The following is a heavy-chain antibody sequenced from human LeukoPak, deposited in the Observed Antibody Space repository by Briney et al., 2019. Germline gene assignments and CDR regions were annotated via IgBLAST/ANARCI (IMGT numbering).Heavy chain of an antibody. V-gene: IGHV3-30*03. CDR2: ISYDGINQ. J-gene: IGHJ5*01. CDR1: GFTFRNYG. CDR3: ARETTVTFLAQDS. Sequence: GGSLRLSCEASGFTFRNYGMHWVRQAPGEGLEWVAFISYDGINQDSADSVKGRFTISRDNSKNTLYLQMNSLRHEDTAVYCCARETTVTFLAQDSWGQGTLVTVSS. D-gene: IGHD4-17*01.